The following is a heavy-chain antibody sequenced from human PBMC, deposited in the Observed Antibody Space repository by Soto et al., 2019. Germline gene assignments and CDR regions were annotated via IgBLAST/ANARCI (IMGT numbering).Heavy chain of an antibody. CDR1: GGSISSSSYY. J-gene: IGHJ6*02. V-gene: IGHV4-39*01. CDR2: IYYSGST. CDR3: ARHKKRGYGSGSVRDYYGMDV. Sequence: QLQLQESGPGLVKPSETLSLTCTVSGGSISSSSYYWGWIRQPPGKGLEWIGSIYYSGSTYYNPSLKSRVTISVDTSKNQFSLKLSSVTAADTAVYYCARHKKRGYGSGSVRDYYGMDVWGQGTTVTVSS. D-gene: IGHD3-10*01.